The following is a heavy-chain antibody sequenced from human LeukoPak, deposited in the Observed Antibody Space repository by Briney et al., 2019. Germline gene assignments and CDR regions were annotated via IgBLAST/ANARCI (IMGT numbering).Heavy chain of an antibody. CDR1: GFTFDDYW. Sequence: GSLRLSCGASGFTFDDYWMSWVRQAPGQGLEWVANINQDGSEKYYLDSAKGRFTISRDNARNSLYLQVNSLRAEDTAVYYCAELGITMIGGVWGKGTTVTISS. CDR3: AELGITMIGGV. CDR2: INQDGSEK. V-gene: IGHV3-7*01. J-gene: IGHJ6*04. D-gene: IGHD3-10*02.